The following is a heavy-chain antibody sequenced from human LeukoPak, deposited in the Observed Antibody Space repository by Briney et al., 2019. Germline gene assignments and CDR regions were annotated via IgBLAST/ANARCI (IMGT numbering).Heavy chain of an antibody. V-gene: IGHV3-9*03. CDR2: ISWNSGSI. CDR1: GFTFDDYA. J-gene: IGHJ4*02. D-gene: IGHD3-3*01. Sequence: GGSLRLSCAASGFTFDDYAMHWVRQAPGKGLEWVSGISWNSGSIGYADSVKGRFTISRDNAKNSLYLQMNSLRAEDMALYYCAKGQDYDFWSGYEGWGQGTLVTVSS. CDR3: AKGQDYDFWSGYEG.